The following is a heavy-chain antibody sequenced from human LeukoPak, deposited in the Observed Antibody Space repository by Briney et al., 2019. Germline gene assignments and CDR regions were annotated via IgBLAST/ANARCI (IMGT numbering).Heavy chain of an antibody. J-gene: IGHJ5*02. Sequence: ASVKVSCRASGYTFTASYMHWVRQAPGQGLEWMGWIHPGSGVTVYAQNFQGRVTITRDTSISTAYMDLTSLKSDDTAVYYCASYGSGYNWLDPSGQGTLVTVSS. CDR3: ASYGSGYNWLDP. V-gene: IGHV1-2*02. CDR1: GYTFTASY. CDR2: IHPGSGVT. D-gene: IGHD3-10*01.